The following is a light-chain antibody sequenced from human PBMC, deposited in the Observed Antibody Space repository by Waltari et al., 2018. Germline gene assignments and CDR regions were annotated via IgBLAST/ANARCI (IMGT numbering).Light chain of an antibody. Sequence: ETVLTQSPGILSLSSGERATLSCRASQSVSRTLSWYQQKPGQAPRLLIYGASTRATGIPDRFSGGGSGTDFSLTISRLEPEDFSVYYCQHYVRLPATFGQGTKVEIK. J-gene: IGKJ1*01. CDR2: GAS. CDR1: QSVSRT. CDR3: QHYVRLPAT. V-gene: IGKV3-20*01.